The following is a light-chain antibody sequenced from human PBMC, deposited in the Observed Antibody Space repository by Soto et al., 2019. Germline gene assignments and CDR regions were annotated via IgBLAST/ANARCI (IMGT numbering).Light chain of an antibody. Sequence: DIQMTQSPSTLSASVGDRVTITCRASQGVSNWLASYQQKPGKAPTLLIYDVSRSETGVPSRSRGSGSGTEFTLTITSLQPEDFATYFCQQYDTYYTFGQGTKV. CDR1: QGVSNW. CDR3: QQYDTYYT. V-gene: IGKV1-5*01. CDR2: DVS. J-gene: IGKJ2*01.